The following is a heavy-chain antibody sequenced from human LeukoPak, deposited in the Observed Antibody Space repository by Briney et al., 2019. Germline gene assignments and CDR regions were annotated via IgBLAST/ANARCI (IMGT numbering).Heavy chain of an antibody. CDR1: RGTFSSYA. CDR2: IIPIFGTA. CDR3: ARDPAELLSSAFDI. V-gene: IGHV1-69*05. Sequence: SVKVSXKASRGTFSSYAISWVRQAPGQGLEWVGRIIPIFGTANYAQKFQGRVTITTDESTSTAYMELSSLRSEDAAVYYCARDPAELLSSAFDIWGQGTMVTVSS. J-gene: IGHJ3*02. D-gene: IGHD2-2*01.